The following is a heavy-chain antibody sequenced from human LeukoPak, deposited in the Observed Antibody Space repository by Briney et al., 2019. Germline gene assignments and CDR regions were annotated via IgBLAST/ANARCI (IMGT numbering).Heavy chain of an antibody. D-gene: IGHD5-18*01. CDR3: ARRGYSYGVDYYYMDV. CDR1: GGSIRSDY. V-gene: IGHV4-59*01. J-gene: IGHJ6*03. Sequence: SETLSLTCTVSGGSIRSDYWSWIRQPPGKGLEWVGYTHYSGSTNYNPSLKSRVTISVDTSKNQFSLKLSSVTAADTAVYYCARRGYSYGVDYYYMDVWGKGTTVTISS. CDR2: THYSGST.